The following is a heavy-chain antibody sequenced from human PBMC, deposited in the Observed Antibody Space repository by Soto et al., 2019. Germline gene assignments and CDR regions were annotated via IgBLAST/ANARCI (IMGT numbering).Heavy chain of an antibody. J-gene: IGHJ5*02. Sequence: SVKVSCKAPRVTFSSYAISSLRQSPGQGLECILVIVPIFGTANYAQKFQGRVTITADESTSTAYMELSSLRSEDTAVYYCARDPSLAGGRGWYSGTTPFGSWFDPWGQGTLVTAPQ. CDR1: RVTFSSYA. V-gene: IGHV1-69*13. CDR2: IVPIFGTA. D-gene: IGHD6-13*01. CDR3: ARDPSLAGGRGWYSGTTPFGSWFDP.